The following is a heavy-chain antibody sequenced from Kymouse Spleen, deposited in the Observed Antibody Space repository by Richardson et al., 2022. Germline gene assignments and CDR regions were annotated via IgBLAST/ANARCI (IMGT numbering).Heavy chain of an antibody. CDR3: AKDRRIFGVVPNWFDP. Sequence: EVQLVESGGGLVQPGGSLRLSCAASGFTFSSYAMSWVRQAPGKGLEWVSAISGSGGSTYYADSVKGRFTISRDNSKNTLYLQMNSLRAEDTAVYYCAKDRRIFGVVPNWFDPWGQGTLVTVSS. CDR2: ISGSGGST. J-gene: IGHJ5*02. D-gene: IGHD3-3*01. V-gene: IGHV3-23*04. CDR1: GFTFSSYA.